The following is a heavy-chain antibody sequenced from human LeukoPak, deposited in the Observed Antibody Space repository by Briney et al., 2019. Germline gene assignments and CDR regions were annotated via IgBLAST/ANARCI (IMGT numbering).Heavy chain of an antibody. D-gene: IGHD3-22*01. Sequence: SETLSLTCTVSGGSISSYYWSWIRQPPGKGLEWIGYIYYSGSTNYNPSLKSRVTISVDTSKNQFSLKLSSVTAADTAVYYCARGLNYYDSSGYGYAPSDAFDIWGQGTMVTVSS. CDR3: ARGLNYYDSSGYGYAPSDAFDI. CDR1: GGSISSYY. CDR2: IYYSGST. V-gene: IGHV4-59*01. J-gene: IGHJ3*02.